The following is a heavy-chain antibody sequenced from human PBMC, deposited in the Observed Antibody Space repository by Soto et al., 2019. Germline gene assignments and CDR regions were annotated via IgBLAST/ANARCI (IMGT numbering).Heavy chain of an antibody. J-gene: IGHJ6*02. CDR1: GFTFTSYA. CDR2: ISGSGGST. D-gene: IGHD2-15*01. Sequence: GGSLRLSCAASGFTFTSYAMIWVRQAPGKGLEWVSAISGSGGSTYYADSVKGRFTISRDNSKNTVYLQMNSLRAEDTAVYYCARVQCTGGSCFSSYYYYYGMDVWGQGTTVTVSS. V-gene: IGHV3-23*01. CDR3: ARVQCTGGSCFSSYYYYYGMDV.